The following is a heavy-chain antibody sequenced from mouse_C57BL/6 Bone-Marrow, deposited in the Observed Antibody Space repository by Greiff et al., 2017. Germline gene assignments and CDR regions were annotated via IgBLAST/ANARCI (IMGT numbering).Heavy chain of an antibody. CDR1: GYTFTEYT. CDR2: FYPGSGSI. Sequence: VQLVESGAELVKPGASVKLSCKASGYTFTEYTIHWVKQRSGQGLEWIGWFYPGSGSIKYNEKFKDKATLTADKSSSTVYMELSRLTSEDSAVYFCARHGGDGYYVYYAMDYWGQGTSVTVSS. J-gene: IGHJ4*01. V-gene: IGHV1-62-2*01. CDR3: ARHGGDGYYVYYAMDY. D-gene: IGHD2-3*01.